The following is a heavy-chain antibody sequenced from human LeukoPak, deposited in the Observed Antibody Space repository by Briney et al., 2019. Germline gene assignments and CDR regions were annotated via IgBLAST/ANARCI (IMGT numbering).Heavy chain of an antibody. V-gene: IGHV3-48*01. D-gene: IGHD3-22*01. CDR1: GFTFSSYS. J-gene: IGHJ4*02. CDR2: ISSSSSTI. CDR3: ARPPYYYDSSGIFDY. Sequence: GGSLRLSCAASGFTFSSYSMNWVRQAPGKGLEWVSYISSSSSTIYYADSVKGRFTISRDNAKNSLYLQMNSLRAEDTAVCYCARPPYYYDSSGIFDYWGQGTLVTVSS.